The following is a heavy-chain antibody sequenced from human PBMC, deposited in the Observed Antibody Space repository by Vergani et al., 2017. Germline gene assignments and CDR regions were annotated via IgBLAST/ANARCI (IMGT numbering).Heavy chain of an antibody. D-gene: IGHD1-26*01. J-gene: IGHJ6*02. CDR1: GYSFTSYW. Sequence: EVQLVQSGAEVKKPGESLKISCKGSGYSFTSYWIGWVRQMPEKGLEWMGNIYLDDSDTRYSPSFQGQVTISADKTISTTYLQWSSLKASDTAIYYCARQFSWSGSSHYGMDVWGQGTTVTVSS. V-gene: IGHV5-51*01. CDR2: IYLDDSDT. CDR3: ARQFSWSGSSHYGMDV.